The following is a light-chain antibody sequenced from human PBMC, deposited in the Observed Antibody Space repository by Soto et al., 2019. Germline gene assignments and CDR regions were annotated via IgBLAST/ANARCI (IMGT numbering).Light chain of an antibody. CDR3: QQSYMTPWT. CDR2: AAS. Sequence: DIQMTQSPSSLSASVGDRAAITCRASQTIGSHLNWYQQRPGKAPELLIHAASYLQSGVPSRFSGSGSGTDFTLTISSLQREDFATYYCQQSYMTPWTFGQGTKVESK. CDR1: QTIGSH. V-gene: IGKV1-39*01. J-gene: IGKJ1*01.